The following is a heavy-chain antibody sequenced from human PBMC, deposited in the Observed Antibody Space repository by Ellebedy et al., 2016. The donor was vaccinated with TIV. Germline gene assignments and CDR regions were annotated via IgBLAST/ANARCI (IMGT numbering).Heavy chain of an antibody. J-gene: IGHJ5*02. D-gene: IGHD3-9*01. CDR1: GDSISSRTYY. V-gene: IGHV4-61*01. CDR3: ARMTLTGYFLWFDP. CDR2: ISNSGNT. Sequence: MPSETLSLTCTVTGDSISSRTYYWTWIRQPPGKGLEWIGYISNSGNTDYNPSLKSRVTISEDTSKNQFSLKLSSVTAADTAVYYCARMTLTGYFLWFDPWGQGTLVTVSS.